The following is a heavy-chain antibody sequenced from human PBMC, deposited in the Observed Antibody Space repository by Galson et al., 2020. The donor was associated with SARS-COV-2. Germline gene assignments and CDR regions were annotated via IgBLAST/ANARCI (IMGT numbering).Heavy chain of an antibody. CDR2: ISYAATKE. Sequence: GGSLKLFCAASGFSFTLHSMPWARQAPGKGLEWLGVISYAATKEYYADSVKGRFTISRDNSKSTLYLQMIGLRAEDTAVYYCARDKLGDKLELDYWGQGTLLTVSS. CDR1: GFSFTLHS. CDR3: ARDKLGDKLELDY. D-gene: IGHD1-26*01. J-gene: IGHJ4*02. V-gene: IGHV3-30*01.